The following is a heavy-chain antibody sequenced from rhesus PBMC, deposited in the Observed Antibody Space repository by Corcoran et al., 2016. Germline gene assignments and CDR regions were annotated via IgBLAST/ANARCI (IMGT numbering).Heavy chain of an antibody. D-gene: IGHD6-31*01. J-gene: IGHJ4*01. CDR1: GFTFSSYG. CDR2: ISSASSYI. V-gene: IGHV3S16*01. CDR3: TSEGYSSGWYN. Sequence: EVQLVESGGGLVQPGGSLRLFCAASGFTFSSYGMSWVRQAPGKGLEWVSSISSASSYIYYADSVKGRFTISRDNAKNSLSLQMNSLRAEDTAVYYCTSEGYSSGWYNWGQGVLVTVSS.